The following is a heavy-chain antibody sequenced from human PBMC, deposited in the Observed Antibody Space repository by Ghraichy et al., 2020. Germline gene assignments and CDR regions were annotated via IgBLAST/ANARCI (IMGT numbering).Heavy chain of an antibody. Sequence: ASVKVSCKASGYTFTSYGISWVRQAPGQGLEWMGWISGYNGNTNYAQKVQGRVTMTTDTSTSTAYMELSSLRSEDTAVYYCARDPTHYYDSSGYYWRDYWGQGTLVTVSS. CDR2: ISGYNGNT. CDR1: GYTFTSYG. D-gene: IGHD3-22*01. V-gene: IGHV1-18*01. J-gene: IGHJ4*02. CDR3: ARDPTHYYDSSGYYWRDY.